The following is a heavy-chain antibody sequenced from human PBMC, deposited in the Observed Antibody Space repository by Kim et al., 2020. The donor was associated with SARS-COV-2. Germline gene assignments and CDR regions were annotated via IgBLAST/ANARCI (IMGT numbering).Heavy chain of an antibody. J-gene: IGHJ4*02. D-gene: IGHD1-26*01. CDR2: ITSDGTYK. CDR1: GFSFTTYA. V-gene: IGHV3-30*14. Sequence: GGSLRLSCAASGFSFTTYAMYWVRQAPGKGLEWVAVITSDGTYKTYAESVKGRFTISRDTSKNTLYLQMDSLRVEDTALYYCARPRGSGSYFDNWGQGTLVTVSS. CDR3: ARPRGSGSYFDN.